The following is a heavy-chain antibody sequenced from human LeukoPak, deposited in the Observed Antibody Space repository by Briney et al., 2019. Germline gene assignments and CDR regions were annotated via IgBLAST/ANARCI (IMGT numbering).Heavy chain of an antibody. J-gene: IGHJ4*02. CDR3: ARDSRDLTVTATEFDF. CDR2: IWYDGRKE. D-gene: IGHD4-17*01. Sequence: GGSLRLSCEASGFTLSTYWMNWVRQAPGKGLEWVAVIWYDGRKEYYADSVKGRFTISRDNSKNTLYLQMNSLRAEDTAMYYCARDSRDLTVTATEFDFWGQGTLVTVSS. CDR1: GFTLSTYW. V-gene: IGHV3-33*08.